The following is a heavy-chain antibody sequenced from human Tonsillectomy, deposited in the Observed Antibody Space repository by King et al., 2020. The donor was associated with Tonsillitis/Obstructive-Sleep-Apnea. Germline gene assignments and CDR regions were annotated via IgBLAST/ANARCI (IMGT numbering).Heavy chain of an antibody. J-gene: IGHJ5*02. CDR2: ISGSNGGT. V-gene: IGHV3-23*04. CDR1: GFTFSTYA. Sequence: VQLVESGGGLVQPGGSLRLSCVASGFTFSTYAMTWVRQAPGKGPEWVSGISGSNGGTSYADSVKGRFTISRNNSKNTLYLQMNSLRADDTALYYCAKDFAAVTGDPGSWGQGTLVTVSS. CDR3: AKDFAAVTGDPGS. D-gene: IGHD6-19*01.